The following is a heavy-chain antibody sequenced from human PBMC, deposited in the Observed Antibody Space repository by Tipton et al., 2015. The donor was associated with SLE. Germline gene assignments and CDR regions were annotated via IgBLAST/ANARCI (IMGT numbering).Heavy chain of an antibody. Sequence: TLSLTCTVSGASINSNYWTWIRQPPGKGLEWIGYLYTSGTTKYNPSLHSRVTISVDTPKNQFSLKLNSVTAADTAVYYCARVGLITPDAFDIWGEGTMVTVSS. CDR3: ARVGLITPDAFDI. V-gene: IGHV4-4*08. CDR1: GASINSNY. D-gene: IGHD5-24*01. CDR2: LYTSGTT. J-gene: IGHJ3*02.